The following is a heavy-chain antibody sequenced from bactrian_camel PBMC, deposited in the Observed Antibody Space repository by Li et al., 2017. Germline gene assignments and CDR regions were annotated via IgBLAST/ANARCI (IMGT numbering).Heavy chain of an antibody. D-gene: IGHD7*01. CDR2: ITSGGGRT. CDR1: GYDYSLNC. J-gene: IGHJ4*01. Sequence: VQLVESGGGLVQPGGSLSLSCAASGYDYSLNCMAWFRQAPGKEREGVASITSGGGRTAYADSVKGRFTISRDNTKNTLFLQLNSLKTEDTALYYRVTPGAPYWGQGTQVTVS. V-gene: IGHV3S54*01. CDR3: VTPGAPY.